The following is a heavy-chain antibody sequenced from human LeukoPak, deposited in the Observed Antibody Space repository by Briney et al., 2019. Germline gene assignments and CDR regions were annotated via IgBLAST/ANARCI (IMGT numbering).Heavy chain of an antibody. CDR1: GFTFSSYA. V-gene: IGHV3-30-3*01. D-gene: IGHD6-13*01. CDR2: ISYDGSNK. CDR3: AKGAYSSIHD. J-gene: IGHJ4*02. Sequence: PGRSLRLSCAASGFTFSSYAMHWVRQAPGKGLEWVAVISYDGSNKYYADSVKGRFTISRDNSKNTLYLQMNSLRAEDTALYYCAKGAYSSIHDWGQGTLVTVSS.